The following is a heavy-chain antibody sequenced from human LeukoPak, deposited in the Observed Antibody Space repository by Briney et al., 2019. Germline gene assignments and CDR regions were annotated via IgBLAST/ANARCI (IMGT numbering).Heavy chain of an antibody. V-gene: IGHV3-23*01. CDR2: ISGSGGGT. J-gene: IGHJ6*03. CDR1: RFTFNRDA. D-gene: IGHD1-26*01. Sequence: GGSLRLSCTASRFTFNRDAMSWVRQAPGKGLEWVSSISGSGGGTFYASSVRGRFTISRDNSKDTVFLQMNGLRAEDTAIYYCAKWDENFYYMDVWGQGTTVTVSS. CDR3: AKWDENFYYMDV.